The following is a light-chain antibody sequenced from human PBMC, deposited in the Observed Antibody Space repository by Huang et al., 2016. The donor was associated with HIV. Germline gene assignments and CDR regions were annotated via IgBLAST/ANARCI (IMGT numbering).Light chain of an antibody. CDR3: QQYYHNPLT. CDR2: WAS. J-gene: IGKJ4*01. Sequence: DIVMTQSPDSLTVSLGERATINCRSSQSLFFSSNKRSYLAWYQKKPGQPPKLVISWASARESGVPARFSGSGSETHFTLPINSLQAEDVAVYYCQQYYHNPLTFGGGTKVEI. CDR1: QSLFFSSNKRSY. V-gene: IGKV4-1*01.